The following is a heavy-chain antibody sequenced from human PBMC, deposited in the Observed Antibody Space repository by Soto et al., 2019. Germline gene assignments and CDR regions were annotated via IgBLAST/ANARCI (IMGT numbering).Heavy chain of an antibody. D-gene: IGHD2-15*01. V-gene: IGHV4-34*01. CDR2: INHSGST. CDR3: ARAGYCSGGSCYPRRHNWFDP. CDR1: GGSFSGYY. Sequence: SETLSLTCAVYGGSFSGYYWSWIRQPPGKGLEWIGEINHSGSTNYNPSLKSRVTISVDTSKNQFSLKLSSVTAADTAVYYCARAGYCSGGSCYPRRHNWFDPWGQGTLVTVSS. J-gene: IGHJ5*02.